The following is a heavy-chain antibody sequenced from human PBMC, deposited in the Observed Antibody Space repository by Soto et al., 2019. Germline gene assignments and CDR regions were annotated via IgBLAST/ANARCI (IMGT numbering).Heavy chain of an antibody. CDR3: ARANGSGSYCYDY. Sequence: PSETLSLTCTVSGGSVSSGSYYWSWIRQPPGKGLEWIGYIYYSGSTNYNPSLKSRVTISVDTSKNQFSLKLSSVTAADTAVYYCARANGSGSYCYDYWGQGTLVTVSS. V-gene: IGHV4-61*01. D-gene: IGHD3-10*01. J-gene: IGHJ4*02. CDR1: GGSVSSGSYY. CDR2: IYYSGST.